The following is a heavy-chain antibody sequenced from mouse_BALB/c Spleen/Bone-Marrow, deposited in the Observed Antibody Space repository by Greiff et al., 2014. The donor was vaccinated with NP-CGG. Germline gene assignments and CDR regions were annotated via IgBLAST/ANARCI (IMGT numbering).Heavy chain of an antibody. CDR2: IRNKPNGYTT. J-gene: IGHJ2*01. Sequence: VQLKESGGGLVQPGGSLRLSCATSGFTFTDYYMSRVCQPPGKALEWLGFIRNKPNGYTTEYSASVKGRFTISRDNSQSILYLQMNTLRVEDSATYYCTRDMGLLRFDYWGQGTTLTASS. CDR1: GFTFTDYY. V-gene: IGHV7-3*02. CDR3: TRDMGLLRFDY. D-gene: IGHD1-1*01.